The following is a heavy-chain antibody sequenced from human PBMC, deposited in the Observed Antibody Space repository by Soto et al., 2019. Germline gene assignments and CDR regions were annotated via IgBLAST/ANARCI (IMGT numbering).Heavy chain of an antibody. Sequence: SEILSLTCTVSGGSIVGGGGYWTWIRQHPGKGLEWIGYIYYSGRTYYNPSLKSRVTISVDTSKNQFSLKLSSVTAADTAVYYCARACLLRGEYDILTGYYCFDYWGPGTLVTVSS. CDR2: IYYSGRT. V-gene: IGHV4-31*03. D-gene: IGHD3-9*01. J-gene: IGHJ4*02. CDR3: ARACLLRGEYDILTGYYCFDY. CDR1: GGSIVGGGGY.